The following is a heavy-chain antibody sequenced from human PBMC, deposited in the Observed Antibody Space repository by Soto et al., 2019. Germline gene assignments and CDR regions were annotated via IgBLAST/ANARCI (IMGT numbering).Heavy chain of an antibody. J-gene: IGHJ6*02. Sequence: EVQLVESGGGLVQPGGSLRLSCTASGFTFSNYWINWVRQAPGKGLMWVSRINSDGTITNYADFVKGRFTISRDNAKNTLYLQMNSLRAEDTALYYCARGVRGHYGKDVWGQGTTVTVSS. CDR2: INSDGTIT. CDR1: GFTFSNYW. D-gene: IGHD3-10*01. CDR3: ARGVRGHYGKDV. V-gene: IGHV3-74*01.